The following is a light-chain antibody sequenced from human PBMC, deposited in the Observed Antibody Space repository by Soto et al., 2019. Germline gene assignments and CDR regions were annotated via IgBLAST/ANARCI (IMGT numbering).Light chain of an antibody. V-gene: IGKV1-5*01. CDR1: QSINYR. CDR3: QHDDRYPYT. CDR2: DAS. Sequence: DIRMTQSPSTLSASVGDRVTITCRTSQSINYRLAWYQQKPGEVPKLLIYDASSLTSGVQSRFSGSGSGTEFTLTISSLQPDDFATDYCQHDDRYPYTFGQGTKLEIK. J-gene: IGKJ2*01.